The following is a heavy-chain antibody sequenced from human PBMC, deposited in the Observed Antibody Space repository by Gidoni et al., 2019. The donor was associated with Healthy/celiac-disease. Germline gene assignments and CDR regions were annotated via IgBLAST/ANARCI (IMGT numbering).Heavy chain of an antibody. J-gene: IGHJ4*02. Sequence: QVQLVESGGGVVQPGRSLRLSCAASGFTFSSYAMHWVRQAPGKGLEWVAVISYDGSNKYYADSVKGRFTISRDNSKNTLYLQMNSLRAEDTAVYYCARGSYLPYYDSSGYYSTFFDYWGQGTLVTVSS. V-gene: IGHV3-30-3*01. CDR3: ARGSYLPYYDSSGYYSTFFDY. CDR2: ISYDGSNK. CDR1: GFTFSSYA. D-gene: IGHD3-22*01.